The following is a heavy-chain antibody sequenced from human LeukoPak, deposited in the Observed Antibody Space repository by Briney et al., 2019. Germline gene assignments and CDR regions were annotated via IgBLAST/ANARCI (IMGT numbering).Heavy chain of an antibody. CDR2: IYYSGST. D-gene: IGHD5-24*01. Sequence: SETLSLTCTVSGGSISSYYWSWIRQPPGKGLEWIGCIYYSGSTNYNPSFKSRVTISVDTSKNQFSLKLSSVTAADTAVYYCARGVEEMATIGMDYWGQGTLVTVSS. V-gene: IGHV4-59*01. J-gene: IGHJ4*02. CDR3: ARGVEEMATIGMDY. CDR1: GGSISSYY.